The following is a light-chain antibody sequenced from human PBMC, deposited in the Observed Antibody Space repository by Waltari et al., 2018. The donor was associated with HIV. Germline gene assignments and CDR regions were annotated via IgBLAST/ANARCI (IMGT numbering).Light chain of an antibody. CDR2: GAS. J-gene: IGKJ4*01. CDR3: QQYNSWPPLT. Sequence: ELVMTKSQATLSVSPGERATLPCRAGQSVNSNLAWYQQKPGQAPRLLIYGASTRATGIPARFSGSGSGTEFTLTISSLQPEDFAVYYCQQYNSWPPLTFGGGTKVEIK. CDR1: QSVNSN. V-gene: IGKV3-15*01.